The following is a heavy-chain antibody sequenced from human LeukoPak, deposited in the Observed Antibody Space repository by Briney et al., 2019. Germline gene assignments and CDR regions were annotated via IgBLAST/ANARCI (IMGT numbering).Heavy chain of an antibody. CDR2: INDRGGYI. J-gene: IGHJ4*02. Sequence: GGSLRLSCAASGFTFSMYSMAWVRQAPGKGLEWVSVINDRGGYIQDADSVKGRFTISRDNSQNTLFLEMNSLRVEDTAVYYCVRERDRGIEVADDFDYWGQGTLVTVSS. CDR1: GFTFSMYS. V-gene: IGHV3-23*01. CDR3: VRERDRGIEVADDFDY. D-gene: IGHD6-19*01.